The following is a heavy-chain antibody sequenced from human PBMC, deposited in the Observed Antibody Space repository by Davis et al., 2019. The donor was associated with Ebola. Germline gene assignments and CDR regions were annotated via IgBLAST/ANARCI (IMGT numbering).Heavy chain of an antibody. D-gene: IGHD3-22*01. V-gene: IGHV1-18*01. Sequence: AASVKVSCKASGYTFTSYTISWVRQAPGQGLEWMGWISAYNGNTNYAQKVRGRATMTTDTSTSTAYMELRSLRSDDTAVYYCAKLGDDYYDSSHFDYWGQGTLVTVSS. CDR2: ISAYNGNT. CDR1: GYTFTSYT. CDR3: AKLGDDYYDSSHFDY. J-gene: IGHJ4*02.